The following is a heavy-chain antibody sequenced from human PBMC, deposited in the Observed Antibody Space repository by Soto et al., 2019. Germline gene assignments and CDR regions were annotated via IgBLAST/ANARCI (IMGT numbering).Heavy chain of an antibody. CDR3: ARHIALATMRGVDY. Sequence: QVQLQESGPGLVKPSGTLSLTCSVSGGSISSNWWSWVRQPPGHGLEWIGEIHQSGTSNYNPSLRSPVTISLDKSKNQLSLNLNSVTAADTAFDYCARHIALATMRGVDYWGQGTLVTVSS. D-gene: IGHD6-19*01. J-gene: IGHJ4*02. CDR1: GGSISSNW. V-gene: IGHV4-4*02. CDR2: IHQSGTS.